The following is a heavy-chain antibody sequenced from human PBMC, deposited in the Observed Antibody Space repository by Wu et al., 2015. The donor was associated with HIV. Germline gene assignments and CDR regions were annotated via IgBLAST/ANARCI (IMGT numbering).Heavy chain of an antibody. V-gene: IGHV1-69*12. CDR3: ARNTDSVATSLYSLGV. J-gene: IGHJ6*02. D-gene: IGHD5-12*01. CDR2: IIPISKTA. Sequence: QVQLVQSGAEVKKPGSSVRVSCKASGGTFSSYAFSWVRQAPGQGLEWMGGIIPISKTADYAQKFQGRVTITADESTRTIYMALTGLRSEDTAVYYCARNTDSVATSLYSLGVWGHGTTVTVSS. CDR1: GGTFSSYA.